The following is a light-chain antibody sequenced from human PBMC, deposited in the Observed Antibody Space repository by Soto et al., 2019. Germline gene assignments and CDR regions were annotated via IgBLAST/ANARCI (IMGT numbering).Light chain of an antibody. Sequence: QLVLTQSPSASASLGASGKLTCTLSSGHSNYAIAWHQQQPEKGPRYLMKLNSDGSHTKGDGIPDRFSGSSSGAERYLTISSRQSEDEADYYCLTWGSGIVAFGGGTKLTVL. CDR3: LTWGSGIVA. V-gene: IGLV4-69*01. CDR1: SGHSNYA. J-gene: IGLJ2*01. CDR2: LNSDGSH.